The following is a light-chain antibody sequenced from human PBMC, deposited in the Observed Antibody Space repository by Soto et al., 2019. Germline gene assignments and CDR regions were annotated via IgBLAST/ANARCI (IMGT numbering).Light chain of an antibody. J-gene: IGLJ1*01. CDR3: SSYTTSAPYV. CDR2: EVT. CDR1: SSDVGAYNF. V-gene: IGLV2-14*01. Sequence: QSVLTHPAYVSGSPGQSITISCTGTSSDVGAYNFVSWYQRHPGRAPKLIIYEVTIRPSGVSNRFSGSKSGNTASLTISGLQAEDEADYYCSSYTTSAPYVFGSGTKVTVL.